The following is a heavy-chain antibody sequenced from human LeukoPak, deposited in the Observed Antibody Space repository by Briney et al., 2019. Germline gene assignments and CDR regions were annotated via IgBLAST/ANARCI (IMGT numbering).Heavy chain of an antibody. J-gene: IGHJ3*02. CDR3: ARLVDYDNSGDPDIFDI. CDR1: SGFISSYY. Sequence: SETLSLTCIVSSGFISSYYWSWIRQTPGKGLEWIAFINYSGRIKYNPSLQSRVSISLDTSKNHFSLQLRSVMAADTAVYYCARLVDYDNSGDPDIFDIWGQGTIVSIS. V-gene: IGHV4-59*01. CDR2: INYSGRI. D-gene: IGHD3-22*01.